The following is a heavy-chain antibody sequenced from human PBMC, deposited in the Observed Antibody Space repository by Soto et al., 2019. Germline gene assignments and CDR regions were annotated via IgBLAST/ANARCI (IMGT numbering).Heavy chain of an antibody. D-gene: IGHD4-17*01. CDR2: INAGNGNT. CDR1: GYTFTSYA. V-gene: IGHV1-3*01. CDR3: ARAGTTVVTPLTYYFDY. J-gene: IGHJ4*02. Sequence: PSVKVSCKASGYTFTSYAMHWVRQAPGQRLEWMGWINAGNGNTKYSQKFQGRVTITRDTSASTAYMELSSLRSEDTAVYYCARAGTTVVTPLTYYFDYWGQGTLVTVSS.